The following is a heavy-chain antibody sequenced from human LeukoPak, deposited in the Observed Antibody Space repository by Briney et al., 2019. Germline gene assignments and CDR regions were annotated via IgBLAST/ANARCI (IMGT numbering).Heavy chain of an antibody. J-gene: IGHJ1*01. CDR3: ARGRLGISFLTFFQN. CDR1: GGPFSGYY. Sequence: SETLSLTCAVSGGPFSGYYWSWIRQPPGKGLEWIGEINHSGSTNYNPSLKSRVTISVDTTKNQFSLKLSSGTAADTALYYCARGRLGISFLTFFQNWGQGTLVTVSS. D-gene: IGHD6-13*01. V-gene: IGHV4-34*01. CDR2: INHSGST.